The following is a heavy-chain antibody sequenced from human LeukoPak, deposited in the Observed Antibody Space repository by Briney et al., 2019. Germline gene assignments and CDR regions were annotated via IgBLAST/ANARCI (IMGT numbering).Heavy chain of an antibody. CDR1: GYIFTRYA. CDR2: INTNTGNP. V-gene: IGHV7-4-1*02. J-gene: IGHJ4*02. Sequence: ASVKVSCKASGYIFTRYAMNWVRQAPGQGLEWMGWINTNTGNPTYAQGFTGQFVFSLDTSVNTAYLQISSLKAEDTAVYYCARDQDFRSGRYWRDLESWGQGTLVTVSS. CDR3: ARDQDFRSGRYWRDLES. D-gene: IGHD3-3*01.